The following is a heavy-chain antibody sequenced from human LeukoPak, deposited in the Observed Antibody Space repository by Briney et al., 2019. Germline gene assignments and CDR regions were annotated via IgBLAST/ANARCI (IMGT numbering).Heavy chain of an antibody. CDR2: ISSTGGTI. CDR1: GFTFSSYD. Sequence: GGSLRLSCAVSGFTFSSYDMNWVRQAPGKGLDWVAYISSTGGTINYAASVKGRFTISRDNARNSLYLQMNSLRAEDTAVYYCAPRPTAVFDYWGQGIVVTVSS. CDR3: APRPTAVFDY. J-gene: IGHJ4*02. V-gene: IGHV3-48*03.